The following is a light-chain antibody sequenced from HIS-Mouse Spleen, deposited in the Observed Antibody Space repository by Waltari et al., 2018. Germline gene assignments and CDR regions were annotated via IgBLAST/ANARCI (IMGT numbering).Light chain of an antibody. J-gene: IGLJ2*01. CDR2: DDS. V-gene: IGLV3-21*03. CDR3: QVWDSSSDHVV. Sequence: SYVLTQPPSVSVAPGKTARITCGGHHIGSKSVHWYQQKPGQAPLLVVYDDSDRPSGIPERFSGSNSGNTATLTISRVEAGDEADYYCQVWDSSSDHVVFGGGTKLTVL. CDR1: HIGSKS.